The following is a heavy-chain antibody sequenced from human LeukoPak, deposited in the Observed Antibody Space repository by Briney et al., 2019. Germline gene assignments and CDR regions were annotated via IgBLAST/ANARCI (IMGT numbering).Heavy chain of an antibody. CDR3: AREIRLDYYDSSGYYYRDAFDI. CDR2: IYYSGST. Sequence: KPSETLSLTCTVSGGSISSCYWSWIRQPPGKGLEWIGYIYYSGSTNYNPSLKSRVTISVDTSKNQFSLKLSSVTAADTAVYYCAREIRLDYYDSSGYYYRDAFDIWGQGTMVTVSS. CDR1: GGSISSCY. D-gene: IGHD3-22*01. V-gene: IGHV4-59*01. J-gene: IGHJ3*02.